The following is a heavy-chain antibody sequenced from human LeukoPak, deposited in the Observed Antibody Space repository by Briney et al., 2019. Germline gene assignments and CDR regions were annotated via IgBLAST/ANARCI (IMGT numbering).Heavy chain of an antibody. Sequence: GGSLRLSCAASGFTFDDYGMSWVRQAPGKGLEWVSGINWNGGRTGYADSVKGRLTISRDNAKNSLYLQMNSLRAEDTALYYCAKLAGTGGFDYWGQGTLVTVST. CDR3: AKLAGTGGFDY. V-gene: IGHV3-20*04. CDR2: INWNGGRT. D-gene: IGHD6-19*01. CDR1: GFTFDDYG. J-gene: IGHJ4*02.